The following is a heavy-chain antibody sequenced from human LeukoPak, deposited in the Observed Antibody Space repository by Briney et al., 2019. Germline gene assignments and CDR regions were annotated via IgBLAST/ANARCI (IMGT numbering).Heavy chain of an antibody. D-gene: IGHD5-18*01. CDR3: ARDRRGYSYRGPDAFDI. CDR2: IYYSGST. CDR1: GGSISSYY. J-gene: IGHJ3*02. Sequence: SETLSLTCTVSGGSISSYYWSWIRQPPGKGLGWIGYIYYSGSTNYNPSLKSRVTISVDTSKNQFSLKLSSVTAADTAVYYCARDRRGYSYRGPDAFDIWGQGTMVTVSS. V-gene: IGHV4-59*01.